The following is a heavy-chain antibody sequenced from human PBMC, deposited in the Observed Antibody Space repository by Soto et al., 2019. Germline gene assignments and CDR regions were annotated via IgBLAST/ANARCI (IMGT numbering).Heavy chain of an antibody. J-gene: IGHJ4*02. CDR1: GFTISDYY. CDR2: ISSTGSTI. D-gene: IGHD5-12*01. CDR3: ASRRDGYNWPYSFDY. V-gene: IGHV3-11*01. Sequence: QVQLVESGGGLVKPGGSLRLSCAASGFTISDYYMTWIRQAPGKGLEWVSYISSTGSTIYYADSVKGRFTVSRDNAKNSLFLQMNSLRAEDTAVYYCASRRDGYNWPYSFDYWGQGTLVTVSS.